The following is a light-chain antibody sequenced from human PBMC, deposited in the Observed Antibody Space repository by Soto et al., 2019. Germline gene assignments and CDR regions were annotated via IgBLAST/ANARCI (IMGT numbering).Light chain of an antibody. CDR1: QSVSSN. J-gene: IGKJ1*01. V-gene: IGKV3-15*01. CDR3: QQYNNWWT. CDR2: GAS. Sequence: EIVMTQSPATLSVSPGERATLSCRASQSVSSNLAWYQKKPGQAPRLLIYGASTRATGIPTRFSGSGSGKECTLSISSLQSEDFAVYYCQQYNNWWTFGQGTRVDIK.